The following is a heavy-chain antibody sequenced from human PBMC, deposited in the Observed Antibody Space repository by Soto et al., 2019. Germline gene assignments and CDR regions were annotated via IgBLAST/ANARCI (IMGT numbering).Heavy chain of an antibody. CDR1: GFIFSNYA. J-gene: IGHJ4*02. Sequence: GSLRLSCAASGFIFSNYAMSWVRQAPGKGLEWVSFISGSGSSTYYADSVKARFTISRGNSKNTLYLQMNSLRAEDAAVYYCVREASSSGLHLDHWGRGTLVTVSS. CDR2: ISGSGSST. CDR3: VREASSSGLHLDH. V-gene: IGHV3-23*01. D-gene: IGHD6-6*01.